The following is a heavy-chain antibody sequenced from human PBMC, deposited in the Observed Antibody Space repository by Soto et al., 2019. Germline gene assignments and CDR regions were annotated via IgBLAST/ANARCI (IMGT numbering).Heavy chain of an antibody. CDR3: ARSGYCSGCSCYRAGDYYYYMDV. CDR2: IIPILGIA. D-gene: IGHD2-15*01. Sequence: QVQLVQSGAEVKKPGSSVKVSCKASGGTFSSYTISWVRQAPGEGLEWMGRIIPILGIANYAQKFQGRVTITADKSTSTAYMELSSLRSEDTAVYYCARSGYCSGCSCYRAGDYYYYMDVWGKGTTVTVSS. V-gene: IGHV1-69*02. J-gene: IGHJ6*03. CDR1: GGTFSSYT.